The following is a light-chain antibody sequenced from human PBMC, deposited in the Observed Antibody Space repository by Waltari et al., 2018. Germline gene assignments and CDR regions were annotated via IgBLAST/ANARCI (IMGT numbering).Light chain of an antibody. V-gene: IGLV2-14*01. J-gene: IGLJ1*01. Sequence: QSALTQPASVSGSPGQSITISCTGTSSDVGGYNYASWYQQHPGKAPKLMIYEVSNRPSGVSNRFSGSKSGNTASLTISGLQAEDEADYYCSSYTSSSTWVFGTGTKVTVL. CDR1: SSDVGGYNY. CDR3: SSYTSSSTWV. CDR2: EVS.